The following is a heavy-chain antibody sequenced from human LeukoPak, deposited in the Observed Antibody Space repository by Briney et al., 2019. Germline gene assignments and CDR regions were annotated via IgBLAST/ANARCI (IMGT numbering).Heavy chain of an antibody. CDR3: ARDLLSVIAWNNWFDP. Sequence: SETLSLTCTVSGGSISSYYWSWIRQPAGKGLEWIGRIYTSGSTNYNPSLKSRVTMSVDTSKNQLSLKLSSVTAADTAVYYCARDLLSVIAWNNWFDPWGQGTLVTVSS. D-gene: IGHD2-2*01. CDR2: IYTSGST. CDR1: GGSISSYY. J-gene: IGHJ5*02. V-gene: IGHV4-4*07.